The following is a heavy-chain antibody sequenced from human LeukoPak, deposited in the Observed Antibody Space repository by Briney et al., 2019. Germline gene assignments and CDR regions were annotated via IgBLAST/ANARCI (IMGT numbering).Heavy chain of an antibody. CDR1: GYSFTRYW. Sequence: GESLTISCNGSGYSFTRYWIGWVRPMPGKGLEWMGIIYPGDSDTRYSPSFQGQVTIAADKSISTAYLQWSSLKASDTAMYYCARLTTVTTVNDYWGQGTLVTVSS. D-gene: IGHD4-17*01. CDR3: ARLTTVTTVNDY. CDR2: IYPGDSDT. V-gene: IGHV5-51*01. J-gene: IGHJ4*02.